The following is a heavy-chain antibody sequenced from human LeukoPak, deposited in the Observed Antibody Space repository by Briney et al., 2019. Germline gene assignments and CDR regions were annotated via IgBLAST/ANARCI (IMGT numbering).Heavy chain of an antibody. V-gene: IGHV1-69*04. Sequence: ASVKVSCKASGGTFSSYAISWVRQAPGQGLEWMGRIIPILGIANYAQEFQGRVTITADKSTSSAYMELSSLRSEDTAVYYCASNYYGSGSYYNFDYWGQGTLVTVSS. CDR3: ASNYYGSGSYYNFDY. CDR1: GGTFSSYA. CDR2: IIPILGIA. D-gene: IGHD3-10*01. J-gene: IGHJ4*02.